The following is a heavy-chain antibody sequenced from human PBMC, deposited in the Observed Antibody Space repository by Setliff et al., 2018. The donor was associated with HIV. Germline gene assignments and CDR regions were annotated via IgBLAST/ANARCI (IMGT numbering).Heavy chain of an antibody. D-gene: IGHD5-12*01. CDR1: GYTFTAFG. J-gene: IGHJ4*02. CDR3: AKDNKVAPLDF. Sequence: ASVKVSCKASGYTFTAFGMNWLRQAPGQGPEWMGWISTYNGNTNYAQKFQGRVTMTTDTSTSTVYMELRSLRSDDTAVYYCAKDNKVAPLDFWGQGTLVTVSS. V-gene: IGHV1-18*01. CDR2: ISTYNGNT.